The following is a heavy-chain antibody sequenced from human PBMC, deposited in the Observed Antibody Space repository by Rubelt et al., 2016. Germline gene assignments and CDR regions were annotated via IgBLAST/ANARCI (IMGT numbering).Heavy chain of an antibody. J-gene: IGHJ4*02. CDR3: ARSSRGYNYLHVDY. V-gene: IGHV3-30*04. CDR1: RSHA. Sequence: RSHAMHWVRQAPGKGLEWVAVISFDGTNKYYVDSVKGRFTISRGNSMHTLYLQMNSLRAEDTAVYYCARSSRGYNYLHVDYWGQGTLVTVSS. D-gene: IGHD5-18*01. CDR2: ISFDGTNK.